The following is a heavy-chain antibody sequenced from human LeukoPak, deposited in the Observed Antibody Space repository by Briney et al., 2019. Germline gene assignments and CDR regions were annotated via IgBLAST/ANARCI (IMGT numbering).Heavy chain of an antibody. V-gene: IGHV3-23*01. Sequence: PGGSLRLSCAASGFTFSSYAMSWVRQAPGKGLEWVSAISGSGGSTYYADSVKGRFTISRDNSKNTLYLQMNSLRAEDTAVYYCAKDPGPLLLWFGELLGLDYWGQGTLVTVSS. CDR2: ISGSGGST. J-gene: IGHJ4*02. D-gene: IGHD3-10*01. CDR3: AKDPGPLLLWFGELLGLDY. CDR1: GFTFSSYA.